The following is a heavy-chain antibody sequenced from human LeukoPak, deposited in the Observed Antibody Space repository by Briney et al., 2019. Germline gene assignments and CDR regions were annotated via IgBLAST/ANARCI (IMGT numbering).Heavy chain of an antibody. J-gene: IGHJ4*02. CDR1: GITFSSGH. V-gene: IGHV3-48*03. CDR3: ASHFGSGYFDY. Sequence: PGGSLRLSCAASGITFSSGHMNWGRQAPGEGMEWVSYISSSGRTIYYADSAKGRFTISRDNAKNSLYLQMNSLRAEDTAVYYCASHFGSGYFDYWGQGTLVTVST. CDR2: ISSSGRTI. D-gene: IGHD3-10*01.